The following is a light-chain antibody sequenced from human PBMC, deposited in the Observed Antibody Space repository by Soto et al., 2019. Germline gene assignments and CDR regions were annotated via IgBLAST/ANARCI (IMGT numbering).Light chain of an antibody. CDR2: LGS. J-gene: IGKJ1*01. V-gene: IGKV2-28*01. CDR3: MQALKART. CDR1: QSLLYSNGYNY. Sequence: DIVMTQSPLSLSVTPGEPASISCRSSQSLLYSNGYNYLDWYLQKPGQSPQLLIYLGSNRASGVPDRFSGSGSGTDFTLKISRVEAEDVGVYFCMQALKARTFGQGTKVEIK.